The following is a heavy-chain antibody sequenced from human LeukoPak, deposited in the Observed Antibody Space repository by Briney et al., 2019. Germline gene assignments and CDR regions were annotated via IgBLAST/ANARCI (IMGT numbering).Heavy chain of an antibody. CDR1: GYTFTSYG. J-gene: IGHJ6*02. Sequence: ASVKVSCRASGYTFTSYGISWVRQAPGQGLEWMGWISAYNGNTNYAQKLQGRVTMTTDTSTSTAYMELRSLRSDDTAVYYCARDPGSCSNTSCHQDGMDVWGQGTSVTVSS. CDR3: ARDPGSCSNTSCHQDGMDV. V-gene: IGHV1-18*01. D-gene: IGHD2-2*01. CDR2: ISAYNGNT.